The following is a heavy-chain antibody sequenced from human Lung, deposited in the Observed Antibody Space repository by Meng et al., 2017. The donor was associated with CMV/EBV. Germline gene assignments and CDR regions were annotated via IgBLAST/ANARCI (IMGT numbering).Heavy chain of an antibody. CDR2: VGGCDGDT. J-gene: IGHJ3*02. CDR1: GYTFSRYG. D-gene: IGHD3-9*01. CDR3: ARDWECLDRSDVFDI. Sequence: ASXXVSCKASGYTFSRYGISWVRQAPGQGLEWLGWVGGCDGDTNYAPELQGRVTMTTDTSTNTVYMELRSLRSDDTAVYYCARDWECLDRSDVFDIWGQGTMVTVSS. V-gene: IGHV1-18*01.